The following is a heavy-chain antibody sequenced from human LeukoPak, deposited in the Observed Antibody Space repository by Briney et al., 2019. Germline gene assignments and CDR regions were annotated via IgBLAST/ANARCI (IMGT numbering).Heavy chain of an antibody. D-gene: IGHD1-14*01. CDR2: IVVGSGNT. J-gene: IGHJ4*02. Sequence: SSVTVSCKASGFTFTSSAMQWVRQARGQRLEWIGWIVVGSGNTNYAQKFQERVTITRDMSTSTAYMELSSLRSEDTAVYYCAAGPQGPTSGFDYWGQGTVVTVSS. CDR3: AAGPQGPTSGFDY. V-gene: IGHV1-58*02. CDR1: GFTFTSSA.